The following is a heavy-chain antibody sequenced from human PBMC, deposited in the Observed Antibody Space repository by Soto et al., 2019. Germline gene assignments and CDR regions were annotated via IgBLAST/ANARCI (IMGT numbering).Heavy chain of an antibody. CDR3: AKGTSSSSAL. J-gene: IGHJ4*02. CDR2: ISSGSSYI. D-gene: IGHD6-6*01. Sequence: PGGSLRLSCEGSGFTFSTYGMNWVRQAPGKGLEWVSSISSGSSYIYYADSVKGRFTISRDNSKNTLYLQMNSLRAEDTAVYYCAKGTSSSSALWGQGTLVTVSS. CDR1: GFTFSTYG. V-gene: IGHV3-21*04.